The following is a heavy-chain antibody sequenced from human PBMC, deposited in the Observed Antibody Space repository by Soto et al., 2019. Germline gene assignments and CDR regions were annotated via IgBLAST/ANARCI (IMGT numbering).Heavy chain of an antibody. Sequence: EVQLVESGGGLVQPGGSLRLSCAASGFIFSNNWMYWVRKAPGKGLVWVSRMNSDGTSITYADSVKGRFTSSRDNAKNTLYLQMNSLRVEDTAVYYCATSTVHNYWGQGTLVTVSS. CDR2: MNSDGTSI. J-gene: IGHJ4*02. D-gene: IGHD4-17*01. V-gene: IGHV3-74*01. CDR1: GFIFSNNW. CDR3: ATSTVHNY.